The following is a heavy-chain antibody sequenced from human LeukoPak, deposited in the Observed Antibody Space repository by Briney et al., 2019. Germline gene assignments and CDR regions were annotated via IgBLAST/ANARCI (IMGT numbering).Heavy chain of an antibody. CDR3: ARDVATISNWFDP. J-gene: IGHJ5*02. V-gene: IGHV3-21*01. CDR2: ITGNSNYI. Sequence: KPGGSLRLSCAASGFTFSIYSINWVRQAPGKGLEWVSFITGNSNYIYYADSVKGRFTISRDNAKNSLYLQMNSLRAEDTAVYYCARDVATISNWFDPWGQGTLVTVSS. CDR1: GFTFSIYS. D-gene: IGHD5-24*01.